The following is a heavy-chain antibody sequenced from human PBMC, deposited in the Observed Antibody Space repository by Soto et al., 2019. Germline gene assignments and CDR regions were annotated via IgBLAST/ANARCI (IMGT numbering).Heavy chain of an antibody. V-gene: IGHV1-2*02. CDR3: ARSLTEGYCTITGCYTRPLYGMDV. CDR1: GYTFSGYY. Sequence: ASVKVSCKASGYTFSGYYIHWLRQAPGQGLEWMGWINPHSGGTNYAQKFQGRVTVTRDTPTSTAYMELSRLTSDDTAVYYCARSLTEGYCTITGCYTRPLYGMDVWGQGTTVTVSS. D-gene: IGHD2-2*02. J-gene: IGHJ6*02. CDR2: INPHSGGT.